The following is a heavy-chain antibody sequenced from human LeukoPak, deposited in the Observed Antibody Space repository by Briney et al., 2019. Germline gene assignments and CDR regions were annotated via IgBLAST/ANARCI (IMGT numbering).Heavy chain of an antibody. J-gene: IGHJ4*02. V-gene: IGHV3-23*01. Sequence: GGSLRLSSAASGFTFSTYGMSRVRQAPGKGLEWVSAISGNGGSTYYADSVKGRFTISRDNSKSTLSLQMNSLRAEDTAVYYCAKDLHWGFDYWGQGTLVTVSS. CDR2: ISGNGGST. CDR3: AKDLHWGFDY. D-gene: IGHD7-27*01. CDR1: GFTFSTYG.